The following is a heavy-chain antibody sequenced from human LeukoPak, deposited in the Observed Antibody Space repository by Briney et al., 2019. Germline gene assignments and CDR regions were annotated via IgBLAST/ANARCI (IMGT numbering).Heavy chain of an antibody. CDR3: AKEWGSQFGPGTY. V-gene: IGHV3-23*01. J-gene: IGHJ4*02. D-gene: IGHD3-10*01. Sequence: TGGSLRLSCAASGFTFSSYAMSWVRQAPGKGLEWVSAISGSGGSTNYADSVKGRFTISRDNSKNTLYLQMNSLRAEDTAVCYCAKEWGSQFGPGTYWGQGTLVTVSS. CDR1: GFTFSSYA. CDR2: ISGSGGST.